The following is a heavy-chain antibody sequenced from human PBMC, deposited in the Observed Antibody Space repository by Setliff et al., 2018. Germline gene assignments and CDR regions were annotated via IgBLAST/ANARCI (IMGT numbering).Heavy chain of an antibody. Sequence: PSETLSLTCTVYGGSFSNYYRSWIRQPPGKGLEWIGEINHSGSTNYNPSLTSRVTISVDTSKNQFSLKLSSVTAADTAVYYCRFWSHSYHNDYWGQGTLVTVSS. J-gene: IGHJ4*02. CDR2: INHSGST. V-gene: IGHV4-34*01. D-gene: IGHD3-3*01. CDR3: RFWSHSYHNDY. CDR1: GGSFSNYY.